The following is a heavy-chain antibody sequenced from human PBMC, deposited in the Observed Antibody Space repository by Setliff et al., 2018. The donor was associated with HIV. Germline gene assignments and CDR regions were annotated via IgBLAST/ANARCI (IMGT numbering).Heavy chain of an antibody. CDR2: ISGDTRII. CDR3: ARYNWNPLGYRFDY. CDR1: GFTFSSYS. D-gene: IGHD1-20*01. J-gene: IGHJ4*02. V-gene: IGHV3-48*01. Sequence: GGSLRLSCAASGFTFSSYSMNWVRQAPGKGLEWVSYISGDTRIINYADSVKGRFTISRDNAKNSLYLQMNSLRAEDTAVYYCARYNWNPLGYRFDYWGQGTLVTVSS.